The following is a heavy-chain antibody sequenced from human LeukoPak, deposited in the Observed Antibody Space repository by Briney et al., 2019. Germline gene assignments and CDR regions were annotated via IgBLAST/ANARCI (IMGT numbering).Heavy chain of an antibody. D-gene: IGHD6-13*01. CDR1: GYSFTSYW. Sequence: PGASLQISCKGSGYSFTSYWIGWVRQMPGKGLEWMGIIYPGDSDTRYSPSFQGQVTISADKSISTAYLQWSSLKASDTAMYYCARHEYSSSWLAIDYWGQGTLVTVSS. CDR2: IYPGDSDT. V-gene: IGHV5-51*01. CDR3: ARHEYSSSWLAIDY. J-gene: IGHJ4*02.